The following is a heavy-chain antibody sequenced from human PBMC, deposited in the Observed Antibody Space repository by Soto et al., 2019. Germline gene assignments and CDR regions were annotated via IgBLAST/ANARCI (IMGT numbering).Heavy chain of an antibody. CDR2: IIPIFGTA. V-gene: IGHV1-69*06. Sequence: SSVKVSCKASGGTFSSYAISWVRQAPGQGLEWMGGIIPIFGTANYAQKFQGRVTITADKSTSTAYMELSSLRSEDTAVYYCARDRGRIEGAGSPIDYWGQGTLVTVSA. J-gene: IGHJ4*02. CDR1: GGTFSSYA. CDR3: ARDRGRIEGAGSPIDY. D-gene: IGHD6-19*01.